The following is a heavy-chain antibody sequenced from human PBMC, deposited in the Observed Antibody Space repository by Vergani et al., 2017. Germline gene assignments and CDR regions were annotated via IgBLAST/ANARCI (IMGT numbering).Heavy chain of an antibody. CDR1: GFTVSSNY. J-gene: IGHJ6*02. Sequence: EVQLLESGGDLVQPGGSLRLSCAASGFTVSSNYMSWVRQAPGKGLEWVSVIYSGGSTYYADSVKGRFTISRDNSKNTLYLQMNSLRAEDTAVYYCASDYASNYYYYGMDVWGQGTTVTVSS. V-gene: IGHV3-66*02. CDR3: ASDYASNYYYYGMDV. CDR2: IYSGGST. D-gene: IGHD4-17*01.